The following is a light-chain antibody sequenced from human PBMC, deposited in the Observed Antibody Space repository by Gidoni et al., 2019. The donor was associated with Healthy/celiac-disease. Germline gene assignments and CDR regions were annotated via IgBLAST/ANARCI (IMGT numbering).Light chain of an antibody. V-gene: IGKV3-20*01. J-gene: IGKJ2*01. CDR1: QSVSSSY. Sequence: EIVLTQSPGTLSLSPGERATLSCRASQSVSSSYLAWYQQKPGQAPRLLIYGASSRATGIPDRFSGSGSGTDFTLTISRLEPEDFAVYYGQQYGSSPSFGQGTKLGIK. CDR3: QQYGSSPS. CDR2: GAS.